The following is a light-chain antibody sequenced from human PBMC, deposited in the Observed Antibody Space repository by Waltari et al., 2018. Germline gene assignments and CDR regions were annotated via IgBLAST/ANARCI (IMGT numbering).Light chain of an antibody. V-gene: IGLV1-47*01. Sequence: QSVLTQPPSASGTPGQRVTISCSGSSSNIGTNYIYWYQQLPATAPKLPIYRSAQRPSGVPDRFSGYKSGTSASLAISGLRSEDEADYYCAAWDDSLSGWVFGGGTKLTVL. CDR3: AAWDDSLSGWV. CDR2: RSA. CDR1: SSNIGTNY. J-gene: IGLJ3*02.